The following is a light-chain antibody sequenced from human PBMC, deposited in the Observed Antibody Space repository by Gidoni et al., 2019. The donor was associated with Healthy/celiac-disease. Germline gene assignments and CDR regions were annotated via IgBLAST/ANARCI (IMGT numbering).Light chain of an antibody. CDR3: QQANSFPPS. Sequence: DIQMTQSPSSVSASVGDRVTLTCRASQAISSWLAWYQQKPGTAPKLLIYAASSLHSGVPSRFSGSGSGTEFTLTISSLQHEDFATYYCQQANSFPPSFGQGTRLEIK. J-gene: IGKJ5*01. CDR2: AAS. CDR1: QAISSW. V-gene: IGKV1-12*01.